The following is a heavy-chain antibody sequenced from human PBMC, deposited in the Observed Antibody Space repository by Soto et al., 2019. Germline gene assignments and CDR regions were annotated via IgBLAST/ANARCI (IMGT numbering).Heavy chain of an antibody. CDR2: IKQDGSEK. D-gene: IGHD6-19*01. CDR1: GFTFSSYW. Sequence: HPGGSLRLSCAASGFTFSSYWMSWVRQAPGKGLEWVANIKQDGSEKYYVDSVKGRFTISRDNAKNSLYLQMNSLRAEDTAVYYCARAPQWLVLEDAFDIWGQGTMVTVSS. V-gene: IGHV3-7*03. J-gene: IGHJ3*02. CDR3: ARAPQWLVLEDAFDI.